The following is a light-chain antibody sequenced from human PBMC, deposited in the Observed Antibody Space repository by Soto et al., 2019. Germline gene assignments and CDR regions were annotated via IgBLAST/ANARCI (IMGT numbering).Light chain of an antibody. CDR1: QSVRSDY. CDR2: GAS. J-gene: IGKJ1*01. Sequence: EIVLTQSPGTLSLSPRERATLSCRASQSVRSDYLAWYQQKPGQAPRLHIYGASTRATGIPDRFTGSGSGTDFTLTISRLEPEDFAVYYCQQYGSSPRTFGQGTKVDIK. V-gene: IGKV3-20*01. CDR3: QQYGSSPRT.